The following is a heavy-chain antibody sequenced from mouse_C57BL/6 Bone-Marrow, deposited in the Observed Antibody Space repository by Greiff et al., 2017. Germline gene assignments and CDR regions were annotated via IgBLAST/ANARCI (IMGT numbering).Heavy chain of an antibody. CDR3: ARSYYYGTGFAY. J-gene: IGHJ3*01. CDR2: INPGSGGT. CDR1: GYAFTNYL. Sequence: QVQLKQSGAELVRPGTSVKVSCKASGYAFTNYLIEWVKQRPGQGLEWIGVINPGSGGTNYNEKFKGKATLTADKSSSTAYMQLSSLTSEDSAVYFCARSYYYGTGFAYWGQGTLVTVSA. V-gene: IGHV1-54*01. D-gene: IGHD1-1*01.